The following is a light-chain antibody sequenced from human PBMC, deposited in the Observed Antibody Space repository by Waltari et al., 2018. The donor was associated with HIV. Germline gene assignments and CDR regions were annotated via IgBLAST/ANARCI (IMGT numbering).Light chain of an antibody. CDR3: QTWRTGLQV. J-gene: IGLJ3*02. CDR1: SGHNNYV. V-gene: IGLV4-69*02. Sequence: QVVLTQPPSASASLGASVRLTCTPSSGHNNYVIAWHQQQPEKGPRFLMKLNSDGRHSKGDGVPDRFSGSSSGAERYLIISSLQSEDAADYFCQTWRTGLQVFGGGTRLTVL. CDR2: LNSDGRH.